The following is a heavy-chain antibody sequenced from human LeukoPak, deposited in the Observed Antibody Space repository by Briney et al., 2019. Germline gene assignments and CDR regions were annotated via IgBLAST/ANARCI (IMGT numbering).Heavy chain of an antibody. CDR1: GCPFSSYG. CDR3: AFPYYYESSGLDAFDI. CDR2: ISYDGSNK. D-gene: IGHD3-22*01. V-gene: IGHV3-30*03. J-gene: IGHJ3*02. Sequence: GGSLRLSFAASGCPFSSYGMHWVRQAPGKGLEWVAVISYDGSNKYYADSVKGRFTISRDNSKNTLYLQMNSLRPEDTAMYYCAFPYYYESSGLDAFDIWGQGTMVTVSS.